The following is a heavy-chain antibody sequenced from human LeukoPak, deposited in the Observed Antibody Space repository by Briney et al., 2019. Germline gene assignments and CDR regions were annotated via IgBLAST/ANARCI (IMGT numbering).Heavy chain of an antibody. V-gene: IGHV4-4*07. CDR3: ARAGDGSGSYDNADYDY. D-gene: IGHD3-10*01. Sequence: SETLSLTCTVSGGSISGYYWNWIRQPAGKGLEWIGRIYISGSTNYNPSLKSRVTMSIDTSKNQFSLKPSSVTAADTAVYYCARAGDGSGSYDNADYDYWGQGTLVTVSS. J-gene: IGHJ4*02. CDR2: IYISGST. CDR1: GGSISGYY.